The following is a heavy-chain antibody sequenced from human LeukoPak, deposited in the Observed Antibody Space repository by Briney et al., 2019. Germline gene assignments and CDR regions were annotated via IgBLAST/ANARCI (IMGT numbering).Heavy chain of an antibody. Sequence: SETLSLTCTVSDGSISSYYWSWIRKPPGKGLEWIGNIYYSGSTNYNPSLKSRVTISLDTSKNQLSLRLSSVTAADTAVYYCAKATQWLAFDYWGQGTLVTVSS. V-gene: IGHV4-59*01. CDR2: IYYSGST. CDR3: AKATQWLAFDY. CDR1: DGSISSYY. D-gene: IGHD6-19*01. J-gene: IGHJ4*02.